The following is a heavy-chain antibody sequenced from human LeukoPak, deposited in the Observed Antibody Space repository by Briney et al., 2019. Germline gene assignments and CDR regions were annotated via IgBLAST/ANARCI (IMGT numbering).Heavy chain of an antibody. CDR2: ISYDGTDK. V-gene: IGHV3-30*18. D-gene: IGHD6-19*01. CDR3: AKMALPFATVAGTGLDS. CDR1: GFTFSSYE. J-gene: IGHJ4*02. Sequence: PGGSLRHSCAASGFTFSSYEMNWVRQTPGKGLEWVAFISYDGTDKYYADAVKGRFTISRDNSKNTLFLQLSSLRAEDSALYYCAKMALPFATVAGTGLDSWGQGALVTVSS.